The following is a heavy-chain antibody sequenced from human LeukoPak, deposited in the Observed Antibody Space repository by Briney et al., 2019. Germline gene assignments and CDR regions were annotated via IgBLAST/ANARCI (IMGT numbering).Heavy chain of an antibody. V-gene: IGHV3-11*04. CDR2: ISGTGSTI. CDR3: ARDPLRYYDSVGRFDP. J-gene: IGHJ5*02. CDR1: GFTFSDYY. D-gene: IGHD3-22*01. Sequence: GGSLRLSCAASGFTFSDYYMSWIRQAPGKGLEWVSYISGTGSTIDYADSVKGRFTISRDNAKNSLYLQMNSLRAEDTAVYYCARDPLRYYDSVGRFDPWGQGTLVIVSS.